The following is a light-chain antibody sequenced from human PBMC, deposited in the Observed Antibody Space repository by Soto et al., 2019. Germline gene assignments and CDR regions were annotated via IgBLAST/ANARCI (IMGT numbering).Light chain of an antibody. Sequence: QSALTQPASVSGSPGQSITISCTGTSSDVGSYNLVSWYQQHPGKAPKLMIYEGSKRPSGVSNRFSGSKSGNTASLTISGLQAEDEADYSCCSYAVFGGGTQLTVL. V-gene: IGLV2-23*01. J-gene: IGLJ2*01. CDR1: SSDVGSYNL. CDR2: EGS. CDR3: CSYAV.